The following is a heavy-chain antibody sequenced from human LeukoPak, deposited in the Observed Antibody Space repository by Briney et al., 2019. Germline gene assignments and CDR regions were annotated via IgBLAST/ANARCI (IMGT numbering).Heavy chain of an antibody. Sequence: GGSLRLSCAASGFTFSSYSMNWVRQAPGKGLEWVSSISSSSSYIYYADAVKGRFTISRDNSKDTLYLQMNSLRAEDTAVYYCAKDLETINPTMDWGQGTLVTVSS. D-gene: IGHD3-10*01. CDR2: ISSSSSYI. V-gene: IGHV3-21*04. CDR3: AKDLETINPTMD. J-gene: IGHJ4*02. CDR1: GFTFSSYS.